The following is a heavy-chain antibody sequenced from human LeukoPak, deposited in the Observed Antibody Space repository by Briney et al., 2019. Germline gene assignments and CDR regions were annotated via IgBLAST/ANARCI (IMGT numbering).Heavy chain of an antibody. Sequence: SETLSLTCTVSGGSISSSTYYWAWIRQPPGKGLEWIGSIYYSGNTNYNPSLKGRVTMSVDTSKNQFSLKLSSVTAADTAVYYCTRHQTNNYGSGSPFDYWGQGTLVTVSS. D-gene: IGHD3-10*01. CDR3: TRHQTNNYGSGSPFDY. J-gene: IGHJ4*02. CDR2: IYYSGNT. V-gene: IGHV4-39*01. CDR1: GGSISSSTYY.